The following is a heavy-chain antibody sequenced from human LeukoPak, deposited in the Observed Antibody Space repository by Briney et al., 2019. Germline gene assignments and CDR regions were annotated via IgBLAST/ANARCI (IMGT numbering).Heavy chain of an antibody. V-gene: IGHV5-10-1*01. D-gene: IGHD3-9*01. J-gene: IGHJ4*02. CDR1: GYSFPSYW. Sequence: GESLRISCKGSGYSFPSYWITWVRQMPGKGLEWMGSIDPSDSYTNYSPSFQGHVTISADKSISTAYLQWSSLMASDTAMYYCARTYYDILTGYSLSDYWGQGTLVTVSS. CDR3: ARTYYDILTGYSLSDY. CDR2: IDPSDSYT.